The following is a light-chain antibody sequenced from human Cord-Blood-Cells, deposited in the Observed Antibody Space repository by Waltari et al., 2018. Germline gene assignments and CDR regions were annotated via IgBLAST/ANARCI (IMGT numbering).Light chain of an antibody. Sequence: DIHMTQSPSSLSASVEDRLTITFRASQSISSYLNWYQQKPGKAPKLLIYAASSLQSGVPARFSGSGSVTDFTLTISSLQPEDFATYYCQQSYSTPLTCGGGTKVEI. J-gene: IGKJ4*01. CDR1: QSISSY. CDR2: AAS. CDR3: QQSYSTPLT. V-gene: IGKV1-39*01.